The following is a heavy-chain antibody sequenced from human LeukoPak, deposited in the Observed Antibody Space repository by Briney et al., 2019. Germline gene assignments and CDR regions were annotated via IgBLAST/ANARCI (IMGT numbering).Heavy chain of an antibody. CDR1: GFTFSDYY. V-gene: IGHV4-31*02. CDR2: IYYSGST. D-gene: IGHD3-22*01. Sequence: LRLSCAASGFTFSDYYMSWIRQHPGKGLEWIGYIYYSGSTYYNPSLKSRVTISVDTSKNQFSLKLSSVTAADTAVYYCATGVMSYYYDSSGYYWGAFDIWGQGTMVTVSS. J-gene: IGHJ3*02. CDR3: ATGVMSYYYDSSGYYWGAFDI.